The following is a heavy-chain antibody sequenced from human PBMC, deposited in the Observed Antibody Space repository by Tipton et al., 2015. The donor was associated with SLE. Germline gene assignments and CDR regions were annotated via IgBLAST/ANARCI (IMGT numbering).Heavy chain of an antibody. V-gene: IGHV6-1*01. CDR3: ARGNVAYWYFDL. J-gene: IGHJ2*01. CDR1: GDSVSTNSAA. Sequence: GLVKPSQTLSLTCGISGDSVSTNSAAWNWIRQSPSRGLEWLGRTYYRSKWYTDYAESVESRIVINPDTSKNQFSLQLNSVTPDDTAVYYCARGNVAYWYFDLWGRGTLVTVSS. D-gene: IGHD1-1*01. CDR2: TYYRSKWYT.